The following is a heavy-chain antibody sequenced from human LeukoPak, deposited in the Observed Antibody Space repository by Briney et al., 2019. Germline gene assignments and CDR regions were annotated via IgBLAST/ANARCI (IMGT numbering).Heavy chain of an antibody. CDR3: AREGAAAAPGAFDI. CDR2: INAGNGNT. V-gene: IGHV1-3*01. CDR1: GYTFTSYA. J-gene: IGHJ3*02. Sequence: ASVKVSCKASGYTFTSYAMHWVRQAPGQRLEWLGRINAGNGNTKYSQKFQGRVTITRDTSASTAYMELSSLRSEDTAVYYCAREGAAAAPGAFDIWGQGTMVTVSS. D-gene: IGHD6-13*01.